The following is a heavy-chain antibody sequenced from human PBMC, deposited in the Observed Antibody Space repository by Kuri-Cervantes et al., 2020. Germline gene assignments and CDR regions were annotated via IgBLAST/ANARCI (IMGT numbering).Heavy chain of an antibody. CDR3: ARVGRAVAGGSDGYYYGMDV. CDR2: ISAYNSNT. J-gene: IGHJ6*02. V-gene: IGHV1-18*01. CDR1: GYTFTSYG. Sequence: ASVKVSCKASGYTFTSYGISWVRQAPGQGLEWMGWISAYNSNTNYAQKLQGRVTMTTDTSTSTAYMELRSLRSDDTAVYYCARVGRAVAGGSDGYYYGMDVWGQGTTVTVSS. D-gene: IGHD6-19*01.